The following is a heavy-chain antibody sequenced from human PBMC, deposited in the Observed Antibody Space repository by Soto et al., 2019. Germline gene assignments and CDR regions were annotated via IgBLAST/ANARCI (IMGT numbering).Heavy chain of an antibody. CDR2: IYHSGST. D-gene: IGHD3-10*01. V-gene: IGHV4-4*02. CDR3: ARVRFGEVVGLYYGLDV. J-gene: IGHJ6*02. Sequence: QVQLQESGPGLVKPSGTLSLTCAVSGASISSSNWWSWVRQHPGKGLEWIGEIYHSGSTNYNPSLKSLVTISVDKSKNQFSRKLSSVTAADTEVYYCARVRFGEVVGLYYGLDVWGQVTTVTVSS. CDR1: GASISSSNW.